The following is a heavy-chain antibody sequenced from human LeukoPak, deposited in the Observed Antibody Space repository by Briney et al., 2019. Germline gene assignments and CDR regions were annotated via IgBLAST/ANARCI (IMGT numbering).Heavy chain of an antibody. D-gene: IGHD3-22*01. CDR1: GYTFTSYG. V-gene: IGHV1-18*01. CDR2: ISAYNGNT. Sequence: ASVKISCKASGYTFTSYGISWVRQAPGQGLEWMGWISAYNGNTNYAQKFQGRVTITADESTSTAYMELSSLRSEDTAVYYCASSHSSGFDFLYYFDYWGQGTLVTVSS. J-gene: IGHJ4*02. CDR3: ASSHSSGFDFLYYFDY.